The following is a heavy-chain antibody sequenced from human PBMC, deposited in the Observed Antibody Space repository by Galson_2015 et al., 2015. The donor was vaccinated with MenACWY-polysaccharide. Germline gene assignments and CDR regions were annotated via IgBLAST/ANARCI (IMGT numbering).Heavy chain of an antibody. CDR1: GFTFNTYQ. D-gene: IGHD4-17*01. CDR3: ARDKYDDYAWGD. Sequence: SLRLSCAASGFTFNTYQTNWVRQAPGKGLEWVSSISSTSTHIYYADSLKGRFTVSRDNANNALFLQMNSLRAEDTAVYYCARDKYDDYAWGDWGLGILVTVSS. J-gene: IGHJ4*02. CDR2: ISSTSTHI. V-gene: IGHV3-21*01.